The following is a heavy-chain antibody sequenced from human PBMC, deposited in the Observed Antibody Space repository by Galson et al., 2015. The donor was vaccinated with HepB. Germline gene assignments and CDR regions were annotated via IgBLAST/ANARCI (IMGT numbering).Heavy chain of an antibody. D-gene: IGHD6-13*01. Sequence: SLRLSCAASGFTFSSYWMSWVRQTPGKGLEWVAAVNQDGSDRRYVDSVKGRFTISRDNAKNTLYLQMNSLRAEDAAVYYCARDLTPGRAWGYWGQGTLVTVSS. CDR1: GFTFSSYW. J-gene: IGHJ4*02. CDR2: VNQDGSDR. CDR3: ARDLTPGRAWGY. V-gene: IGHV3-7*01.